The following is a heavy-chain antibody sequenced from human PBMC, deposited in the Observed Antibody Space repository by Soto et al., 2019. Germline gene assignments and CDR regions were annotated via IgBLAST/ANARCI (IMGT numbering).Heavy chain of an antibody. CDR2: TYYRSKWYN. CDR3: ARESQHGSGGSCYPNWFDP. D-gene: IGHD2-15*01. V-gene: IGHV6-1*01. Sequence: PSQTLSLTCAISGDSVSSNSAAWNWIRQSPSRGLEWLGRTYYRSKWYNDYAVSVKSRITINPDTSKNQFALQLNSVTPEDTAVYYCARESQHGSGGSCYPNWFDPWGQGSLVTVPS. CDR1: GDSVSSNSAA. J-gene: IGHJ5*02.